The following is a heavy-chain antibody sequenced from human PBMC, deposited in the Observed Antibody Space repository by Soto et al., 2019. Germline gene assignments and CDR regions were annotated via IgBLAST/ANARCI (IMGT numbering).Heavy chain of an antibody. CDR2: IVVGSGNT. Sequence: ASVKVSCKASGFTFTSSAVQWVRQARGQRLEWIGWIVVGSGNTNYAKKFQERVTITRDMSTSTAFMELSSLRAEDTAVYYCAKDGSGSYYPSWGQGTLVTVSS. V-gene: IGHV1-58*01. J-gene: IGHJ5*02. CDR3: AKDGSGSYYPS. D-gene: IGHD3-10*01. CDR1: GFTFTSSA.